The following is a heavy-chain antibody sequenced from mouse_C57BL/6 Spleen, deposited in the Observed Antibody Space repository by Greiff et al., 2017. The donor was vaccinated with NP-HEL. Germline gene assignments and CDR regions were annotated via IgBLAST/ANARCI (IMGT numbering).Heavy chain of an antibody. CDR3: ARPNGGDFDY. Sequence: VQLQQSGPELVKPGASVKISCKASGYSFTGYYMNWVKQSPEKSLEWIGEINPSTGGTTYNQKFKAKATLTVDKSSSTAYMQLKSLTSEDSAVYYCARPNGGDFDYWGQGTTLTVSS. J-gene: IGHJ2*01. CDR1: GYSFTGYY. CDR2: INPSTGGT. V-gene: IGHV1-42*01.